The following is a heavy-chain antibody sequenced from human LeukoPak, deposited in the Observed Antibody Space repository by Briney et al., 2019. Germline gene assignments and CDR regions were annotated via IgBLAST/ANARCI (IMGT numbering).Heavy chain of an antibody. J-gene: IGHJ4*02. D-gene: IGHD3-10*01. CDR3: ARNLIVTGTYFDS. CDR2: IYASGYT. CDR1: GDSISSYY. Sequence: NPSETLSLTCTVSGDSISSYYWNWIRQPAGKGLEWIGRIYASGYTEYNPSLQTRVTMSVDTSKNEFSLKVDTVTAADTAVYFCARNLIVTGTYFDSWGQGILVTVSS. V-gene: IGHV4-4*07.